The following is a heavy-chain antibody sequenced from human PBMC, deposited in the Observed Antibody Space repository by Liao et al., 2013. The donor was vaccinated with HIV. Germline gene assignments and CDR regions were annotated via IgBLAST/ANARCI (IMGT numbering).Heavy chain of an antibody. Sequence: QVQLQESGPGLVKPSETLSLTCTVSGGSISSYFWSWIRQPAGKGLEWIGRIYISGSTNYNPSLKSRVSMSVDTSKNQFSLKLSSVTAADTAVYYCARDPGGTSYFYFDYWGQGTLVTVSS. V-gene: IGHV4-4*07. CDR2: IYISGST. CDR3: ARDPGGTSYFYFDY. J-gene: IGHJ4*02. CDR1: GGSISSYF. D-gene: IGHD6-6*01.